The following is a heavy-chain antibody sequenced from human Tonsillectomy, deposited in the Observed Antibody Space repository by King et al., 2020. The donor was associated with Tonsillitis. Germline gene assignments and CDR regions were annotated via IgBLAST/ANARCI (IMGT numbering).Heavy chain of an antibody. CDR1: GYTFTSYA. Sequence: QLVQSGSELKKPGASVKVSCKASGYTFTSYAMNWVRQAPGQGLEWMGWINTNTGNPTYAQGFTGRFVFSLDTSVSTAYLQISSLKAEDTAVYYCARGRDKYYYDNGGSIRVQEHDYWGQGTLVTVSS. D-gene: IGHD3-22*01. CDR3: ARGRDKYYYDNGGSIRVQEHDY. J-gene: IGHJ4*02. CDR2: INTNTGNP. V-gene: IGHV7-4-1*02.